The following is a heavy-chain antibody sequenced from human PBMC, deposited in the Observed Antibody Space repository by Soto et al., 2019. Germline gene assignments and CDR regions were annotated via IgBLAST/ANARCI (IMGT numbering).Heavy chain of an antibody. CDR3: AVSVTHGAFDI. CDR2: ISSSSSYI. CDR1: GFTFSSYS. D-gene: IGHD4-17*01. Sequence: GGSLRLSCAASGFTFSSYSMNWVRQAPGKGLEWVSSISSSSSYIYYADSVKGRFTISRDNAKNSLYLQMNSLRAEDTAVYYLAVSVTHGAFDIWGQGTMVTVSS. V-gene: IGHV3-21*01. J-gene: IGHJ3*02.